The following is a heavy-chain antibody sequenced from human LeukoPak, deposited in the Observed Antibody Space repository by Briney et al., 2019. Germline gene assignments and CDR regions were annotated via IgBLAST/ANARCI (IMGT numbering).Heavy chain of an antibody. J-gene: IGHJ4*02. D-gene: IGHD6-19*01. CDR3: ATSSREGEDSSGWASFDY. V-gene: IGHV3-9*01. CDR1: GFSFDDYA. Sequence: GGTLRLSCAVSGFSFDDYAMHWVRQAPGKGLEWVSGISWNSGSIGYAESVKGRFTISRDNAKNSLYLQMNSLRAEDTALYYCATSSREGEDSSGWASFDYWGQGTLVTVSS. CDR2: ISWNSGSI.